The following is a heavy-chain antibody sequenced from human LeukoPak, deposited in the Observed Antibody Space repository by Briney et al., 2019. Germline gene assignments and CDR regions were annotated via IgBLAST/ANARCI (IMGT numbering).Heavy chain of an antibody. V-gene: IGHV4-31*03. CDR2: IYYSGST. CDR3: ARDQVNGMDV. CDR1: GGSISSGGYY. D-gene: IGHD3-22*01. J-gene: IGHJ6*02. Sequence: SETLSLTCTVSGGSISSGGYYWSWLRQHPGKGLEWIGYIYYSGSTYYNPSLKSRVTISVDTSKNQFSLKLSSVTAADTAVYYCARDQVNGMDVWGQGTTVTVSS.